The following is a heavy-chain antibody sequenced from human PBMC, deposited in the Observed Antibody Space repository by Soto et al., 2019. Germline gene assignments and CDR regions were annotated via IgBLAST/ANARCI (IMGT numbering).Heavy chain of an antibody. J-gene: IGHJ4*02. Sequence: ASVKVSCKASGGTFSSYTISWVRQAPGKGLEWMGGFDPEDGETIYAQKFQGRVTMTEDTSTDTAYMELSSLRSEDTAVYYCATSAVTYCGGDCSFDYWGQGTLVTVSS. D-gene: IGHD2-21*01. CDR2: FDPEDGET. CDR1: GGTFSSYT. V-gene: IGHV1-24*01. CDR3: ATSAVTYCGGDCSFDY.